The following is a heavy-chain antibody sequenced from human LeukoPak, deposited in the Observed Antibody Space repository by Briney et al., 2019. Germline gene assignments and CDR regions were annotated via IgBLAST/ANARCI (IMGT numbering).Heavy chain of an antibody. V-gene: IGHV3-48*01. J-gene: IGHJ4*02. CDR1: GFTFSSYS. D-gene: IGHD3-10*01. CDR2: IISSTTSI. Sequence: GGSLRLSCVASGFTFSSYSVNGVRQPRGKGRGLASYIISSTTSISHADSLHGRFTISRDNAKNSLFLQMISLRAEDTAVYFCARDVYGSGKYYRPPFDYWGQGTLVIVSS. CDR3: ARDVYGSGKYYRPPFDY.